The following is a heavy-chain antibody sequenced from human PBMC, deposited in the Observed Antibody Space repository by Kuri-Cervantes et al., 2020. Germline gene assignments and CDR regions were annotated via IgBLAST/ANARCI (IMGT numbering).Heavy chain of an antibody. Sequence: GESLKISCAASGFTFSSYWMSWVRQAPGKGLEWVANIKQDGSEKYYVDSVKGRFTISRDNAKNSLYLQMNSLRAEDTAVYYCARGATRCSGGSCFILFYWGQGTLVTVSS. V-gene: IGHV3-7*01. D-gene: IGHD2-15*01. CDR3: ARGATRCSGGSCFILFY. CDR2: IKQDGSEK. J-gene: IGHJ4*02. CDR1: GFTFSSYW.